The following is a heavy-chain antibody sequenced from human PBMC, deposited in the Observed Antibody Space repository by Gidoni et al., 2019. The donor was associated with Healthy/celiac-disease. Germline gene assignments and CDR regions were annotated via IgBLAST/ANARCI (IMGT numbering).Heavy chain of an antibody. CDR3: ARIISGSGLIDY. CDR1: GFSLSNSRMG. CDR2: IFSNDEK. D-gene: IGHD3-22*01. V-gene: IGHV2-26*01. Sequence: QVNLKESGPVLVKPTETLTLTCTDSGFSLSNSRMGVSLIRQPPWKALEWLAHIFSNDEKSYSTSLKSRFTISNEPSKSQVVLTMTNMDPVDTATYYFARIISGSGLIDYWGQGTLVTVSS. J-gene: IGHJ4*02.